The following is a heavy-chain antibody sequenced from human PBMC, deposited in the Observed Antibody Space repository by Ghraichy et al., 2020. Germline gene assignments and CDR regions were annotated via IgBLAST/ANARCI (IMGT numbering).Heavy chain of an antibody. J-gene: IGHJ6*02. D-gene: IGHD6-19*01. CDR3: ATLESSGWYDDFYHYGMDGMDV. V-gene: IGHV3-15*05. CDR1: GFTFSNAW. CDR2: IKSKTDGGTT. Sequence: RGSLRLSCAASGFTFSNAWMSWVRQAPGKGLEWVGRIKSKTDGGTTDYAAAVKGRFTISRDDSKNTLYLQMTSLKTEDTAVYSCATLESSGWYDDFYHYGMDGMDVWGQGTTVTVSS.